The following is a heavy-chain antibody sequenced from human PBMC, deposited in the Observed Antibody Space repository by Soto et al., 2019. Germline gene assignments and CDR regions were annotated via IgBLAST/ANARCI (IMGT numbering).Heavy chain of an antibody. V-gene: IGHV2-26*01. Sequence: QVTLKESGPVLVKPTETLKLPCTASGFSLSNARMTVSWIRTPPGKALEWLAHIFSNNAKSYGASLKSRLTSSKYTSKCQVVLTITNMDPVNTATYCCARIRGWDWLGPIDYLGQGTLDAVSS. J-gene: IGHJ4*02. CDR1: GFSLSNARMT. CDR2: IFSNNAK. CDR3: ARIRGWDWLGPIDY. D-gene: IGHD1-26*01.